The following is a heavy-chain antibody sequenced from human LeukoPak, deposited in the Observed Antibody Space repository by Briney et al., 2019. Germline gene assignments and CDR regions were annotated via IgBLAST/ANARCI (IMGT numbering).Heavy chain of an antibody. CDR1: GYSFNSYW. CDR3: ARRRDLYSGSYYPFDY. J-gene: IGHJ4*02. Sequence: GESLKISCKGSGYSFNSYWIGWVRQMPGKGLKWMGIIYPGDSDARYGPSFQGQVTISADKSISTAYLQWSSLKASDTAMYYCARRRDLYSGSYYPFDYWGQGTLVTVSS. D-gene: IGHD1-26*01. CDR2: IYPGDSDA. V-gene: IGHV5-51*01.